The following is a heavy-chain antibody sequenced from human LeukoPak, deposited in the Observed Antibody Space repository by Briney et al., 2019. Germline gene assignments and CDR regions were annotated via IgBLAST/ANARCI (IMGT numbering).Heavy chain of an antibody. Sequence: GRSLRLSCAASGFTFDDCAMHWVRQAPGKGLEWVSGISWNSGSIGYADSVKGRFTISRDNAKNSLYLQMNSLRAEDTALYYCAKGGSLTNGDYYFDYWGQGTLVTVSS. D-gene: IGHD3-16*01. CDR1: GFTFDDCA. CDR3: AKGGSLTNGDYYFDY. J-gene: IGHJ4*02. CDR2: ISWNSGSI. V-gene: IGHV3-9*01.